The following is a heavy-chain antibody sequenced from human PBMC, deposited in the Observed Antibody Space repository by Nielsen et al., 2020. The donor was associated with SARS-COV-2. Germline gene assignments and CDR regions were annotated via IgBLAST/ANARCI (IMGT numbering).Heavy chain of an antibody. CDR1: GFTFSSYG. V-gene: IGHV3-30*18. CDR2: ISYDGSNK. Sequence: GESLKISCAASGFTFSSYGMHWVRQAPGKGLEWVAVISYDGSNKYYADSVKGRFTISRDNSKNTLYLQMNSLRAGDTAVYYCAKDRDSSSSGALSWGQGTLVTVSS. CDR3: AKDRDSSSSGALS. J-gene: IGHJ5*02. D-gene: IGHD6-6*01.